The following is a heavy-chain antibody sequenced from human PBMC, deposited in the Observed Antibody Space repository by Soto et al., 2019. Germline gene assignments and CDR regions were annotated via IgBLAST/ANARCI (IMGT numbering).Heavy chain of an antibody. CDR3: ARRGVHPDY. V-gene: IGHV1-18*01. J-gene: IGHJ4*02. CDR1: GYTFTNYG. D-gene: IGHD3-10*01. CDR2: ISADNGNT. Sequence: ASVKVSCKASGYTFTNYGISWLRQAPRQALEWMGWISADNGNTNYPQHPHGRVTMYTDTSTSPAYMVPQTLISDDPAVYYCARRGVHPDYWGQGTLVTVSS.